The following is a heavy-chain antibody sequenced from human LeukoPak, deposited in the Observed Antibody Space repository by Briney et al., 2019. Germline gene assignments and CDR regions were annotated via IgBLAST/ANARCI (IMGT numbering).Heavy chain of an antibody. D-gene: IGHD2-2*01. CDR1: GFTFSGYP. CDR3: ARSEVPAAMSDY. J-gene: IGHJ4*02. Sequence: PGKSLRLSCAASGFTFSGYPIHWVRQAPGKGLEWVAVISYDGSNKYYADSVKGRFTISRDNSKYTLYLQMNSLRAEDTAVYYCARSEVPAAMSDYWGQGTLVTVSS. V-gene: IGHV3-30-3*01. CDR2: ISYDGSNK.